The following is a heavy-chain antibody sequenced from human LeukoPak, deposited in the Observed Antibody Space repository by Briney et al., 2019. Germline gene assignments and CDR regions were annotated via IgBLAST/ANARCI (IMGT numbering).Heavy chain of an antibody. CDR3: ARLGGARGSYSYYGMDV. J-gene: IGHJ6*02. V-gene: IGHV4-34*01. CDR1: GGSFSGYY. Sequence: SETLSLTCAVYGGSFSGYYWTWIRQPPGKRLEWIGEINHRGSTNYNPSLKSRVSMSIDTSKNQFSLRLSSVTAADTAVYYCARLGGARGSYSYYGMDVWGQGTTVTVSS. D-gene: IGHD3-16*01. CDR2: INHRGST.